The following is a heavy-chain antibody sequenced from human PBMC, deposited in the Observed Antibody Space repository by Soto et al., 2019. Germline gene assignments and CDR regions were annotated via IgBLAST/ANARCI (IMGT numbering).Heavy chain of an antibody. CDR2: IIPIFGTA. Sequence: QVQLVQSGAEVKKPGSSVKVSCKASGGTFSSYAISWVRQAPGQGLEWMGGIIPIFGTANYAQKFQGRVTITADESTSTGSRELGSLESEDTGGDYCAREEYRRSSGGGWFDPWGQGTLVTVSS. CDR1: GGTFSSYA. J-gene: IGHJ5*02. CDR3: AREEYRRSSGGGWFDP. D-gene: IGHD6-6*01. V-gene: IGHV1-69*01.